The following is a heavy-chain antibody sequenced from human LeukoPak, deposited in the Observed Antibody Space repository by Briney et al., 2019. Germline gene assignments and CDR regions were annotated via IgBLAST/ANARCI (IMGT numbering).Heavy chain of an antibody. CDR2: IKQDGSEN. CDR1: GFTFNGFW. D-gene: IGHD3-22*01. J-gene: IGHJ4*02. Sequence: GGSLRLSCAVSGFTFNGFWMSWVRQAPGKGLEWVANIKQDGSENYYVDSVKGRFTISRDNAKNSLYLQMNSLRAEDTAVYYCARAGYYDSSGYLSYWGQGTLVTVSS. CDR3: ARAGYYDSSGYLSY. V-gene: IGHV3-7*01.